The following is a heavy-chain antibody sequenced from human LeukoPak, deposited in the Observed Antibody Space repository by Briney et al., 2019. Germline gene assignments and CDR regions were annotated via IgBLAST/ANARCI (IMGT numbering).Heavy chain of an antibody. J-gene: IGHJ4*02. V-gene: IGHV3-74*01. D-gene: IGHD4-17*01. Sequence: GGSLRLSCAASGFTFSSYWMHWVRQAPGKGLVWVSRINTDGSSTSYADSVKGLFTISRDNAMNTLYLQMNSLRAEDTAVYYCARDHGHGDYHFDYWGQGTLVTVSS. CDR1: GFTFSSYW. CDR2: INTDGSST. CDR3: ARDHGHGDYHFDY.